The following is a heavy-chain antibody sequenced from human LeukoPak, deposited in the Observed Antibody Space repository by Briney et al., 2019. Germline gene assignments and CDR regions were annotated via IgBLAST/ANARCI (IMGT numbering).Heavy chain of an antibody. CDR2: TYHRGST. CDR3: ARGGSYGYLRWFDT. Sequence: SETLSLTCSVSGASIGSYYWNWIRQSPGKEMERIGYTYHRGSTGINPSLKSRVTLSIDTSKRQFSLRLTSVIAADRAVYYCARGGSYGYLRWFDTWGQGTLVSVST. V-gene: IGHV4-59*01. D-gene: IGHD5-18*01. J-gene: IGHJ5*02. CDR1: GASIGSYY.